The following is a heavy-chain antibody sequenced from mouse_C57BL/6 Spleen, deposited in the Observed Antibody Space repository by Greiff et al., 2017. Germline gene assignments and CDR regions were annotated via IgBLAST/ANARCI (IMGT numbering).Heavy chain of an antibody. Sequence: VQLQQPGAELVMPGASVKLSCKASGYTFTSYWMHWVKQRPGQGLEWIGEIDPSDSYTNYNQKFKGKSTLTVDKSSSTAYMQLSSLTSEDSAVYYCAGGNPWFAYWGQGTLVTVSA. J-gene: IGHJ3*01. V-gene: IGHV1-69*01. CDR1: GYTFTSYW. CDR2: IDPSDSYT. CDR3: AGGNPWFAY. D-gene: IGHD2-1*01.